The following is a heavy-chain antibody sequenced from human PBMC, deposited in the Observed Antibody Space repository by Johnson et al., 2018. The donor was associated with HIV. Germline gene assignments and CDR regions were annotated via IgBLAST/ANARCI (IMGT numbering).Heavy chain of an antibody. Sequence: VQLVESGGGLVQPGGSLRLSCAASGFTVGSNYMNWVRQAPGKGLEWVSGINWNGGSTGYADSVKGRFTISRDNAKNSLYLQMNSLRAEDTALYYCARERGSGSYYSAFDIWGQGTMVTVSS. CDR3: ARERGSGSYYSAFDI. CDR1: GFTVGSNY. D-gene: IGHD1-26*01. J-gene: IGHJ3*02. V-gene: IGHV3-20*04. CDR2: INWNGGST.